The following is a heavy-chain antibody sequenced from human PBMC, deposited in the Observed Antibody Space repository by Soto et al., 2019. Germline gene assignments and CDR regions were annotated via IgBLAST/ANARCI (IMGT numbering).Heavy chain of an antibody. J-gene: IGHJ5*02. CDR3: ARLLTAAGIYDWFDP. D-gene: IGHD6-13*01. Sequence: GASVKVSCKASGGTFSSYAISWVRQAPGQGLEWMGGIIPIFGTANYAQKFQGRVTITADKSTSTAYMELSSLRSEGTAVYYCARLLTAAGIYDWFDPWGQGTLVTVSS. CDR1: GGTFSSYA. V-gene: IGHV1-69*06. CDR2: IIPIFGTA.